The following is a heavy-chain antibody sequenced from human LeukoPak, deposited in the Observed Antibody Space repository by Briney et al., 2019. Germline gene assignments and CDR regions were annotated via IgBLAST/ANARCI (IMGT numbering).Heavy chain of an antibody. CDR1: GYSFTSYW. Sequence: GESLKLSCKGSGYSFTSYWIGWVRQMPGKGLEWMGIIYPGDSDTRYSPSFQGQVTISADKSISTAYLQWSSLKASDTAMYYCARRTYGSGSYSPYYFDYWGQGTLVTVSS. D-gene: IGHD3-10*01. CDR3: ARRTYGSGSYSPYYFDY. CDR2: IYPGDSDT. V-gene: IGHV5-51*01. J-gene: IGHJ4*02.